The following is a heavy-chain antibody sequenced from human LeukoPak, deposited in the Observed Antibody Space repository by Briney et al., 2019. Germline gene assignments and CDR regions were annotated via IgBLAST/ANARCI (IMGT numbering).Heavy chain of an antibody. J-gene: IGHJ3*02. D-gene: IGHD2-2*01. Sequence: PSETLSLTCAVYGGSFSGYYWSWIRQPPGKGLEWIGEINHSGSTNYNPSLKSRVTISVDTSKNQFSLKLSSVTAADTAVYYCARYCSSTSCTPGAFDIWGQGTMVTVSS. CDR1: GGSFSGYY. V-gene: IGHV4-34*01. CDR3: ARYCSSTSCTPGAFDI. CDR2: INHSGST.